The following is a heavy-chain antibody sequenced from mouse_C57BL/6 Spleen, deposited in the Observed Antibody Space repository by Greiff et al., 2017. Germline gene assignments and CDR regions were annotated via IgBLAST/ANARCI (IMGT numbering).Heavy chain of an antibody. CDR3: AREALYYGSSYLYYFDY. D-gene: IGHD1-1*01. CDR2: IYPSDSET. CDR1: GYTFTSYW. J-gene: IGHJ2*01. V-gene: IGHV1-61*01. Sequence: QVQLQQPGAELVRPGSSVKLSCKASGYTFTSYWMDWVKQRPGQGLEWIGNIYPSDSETHYNQKFKDKATLTVDKSSSTAYMQLSSLTSEDSAVYYCAREALYYGSSYLYYFDYWGQGTTLTVAS.